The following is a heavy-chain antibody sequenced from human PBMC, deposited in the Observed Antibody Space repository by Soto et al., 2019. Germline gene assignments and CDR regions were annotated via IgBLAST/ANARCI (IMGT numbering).Heavy chain of an antibody. CDR2: ISTSGATR. CDR1: GFTFSTDS. D-gene: IGHD6-19*01. Sequence: EVQLVESGGGLVQPGGSLRLSCVASGFTFSTDSMNWVRQAPGKGLEWVAHISTSGATRYYADSVKGRFTISRDNAKTSLYLQMDSLRYEATAVYYCARFFGSGFDYWGQGTLVTVSS. V-gene: IGHV3-48*02. J-gene: IGHJ4*02. CDR3: ARFFGSGFDY.